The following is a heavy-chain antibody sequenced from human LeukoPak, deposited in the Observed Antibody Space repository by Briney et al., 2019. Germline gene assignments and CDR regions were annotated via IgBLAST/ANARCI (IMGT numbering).Heavy chain of an antibody. Sequence: GGSLRLSCAASGFTFSSYAMSWVRQAPGKGLEWVSAISGSGGSTYYADSVKGRFTISRDNAKNSLYLQMNSLRVEDTAMYYCVRDGGTDWYDPWGQGTLVTVFS. V-gene: IGHV3-23*01. D-gene: IGHD3-16*01. J-gene: IGHJ5*02. CDR3: VRDGGTDWYDP. CDR2: ISGSGGST. CDR1: GFTFSSYA.